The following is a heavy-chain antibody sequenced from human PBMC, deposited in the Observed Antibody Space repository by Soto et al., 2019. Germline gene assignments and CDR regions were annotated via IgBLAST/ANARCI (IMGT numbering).Heavy chain of an antibody. J-gene: IGHJ4*02. Sequence: PSETLSLTCTVSGGSISSDYWSWVRQPPGKGLEWIGYIYLSGSTNYNPPLESRVTISLYASKTQFSLKLRSLTTAHTAVYYCARVGGVSARTFADWGQGSLVTVSS. CDR1: GGSISSDY. CDR2: IYLSGST. D-gene: IGHD6-6*01. V-gene: IGHV4-59*01. CDR3: ARVGGVSARTFAD.